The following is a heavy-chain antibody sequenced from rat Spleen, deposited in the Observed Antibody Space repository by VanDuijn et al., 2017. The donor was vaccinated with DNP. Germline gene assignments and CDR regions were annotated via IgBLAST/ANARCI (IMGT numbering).Heavy chain of an antibody. CDR3: ARGGFGSYDYFDY. Sequence: EVQLVESGGGLVQPGRSLTLSCAASGFTFSSFFMAWVRQAPKKGLEWVAAITTSGGRTFYSDSVKGRFTISRDNADNSLYLQMHSLRSEDTATYYCARGGFGSYDYFDYWGQGVMVTVSS. CDR1: GFTFSSFF. V-gene: IGHV5-25*01. D-gene: IGHD1-3*01. CDR2: ITTSGGRT. J-gene: IGHJ2*01.